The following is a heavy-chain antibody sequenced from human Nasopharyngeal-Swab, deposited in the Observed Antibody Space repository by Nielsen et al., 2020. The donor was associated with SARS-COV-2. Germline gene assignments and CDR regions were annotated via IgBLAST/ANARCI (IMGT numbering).Heavy chain of an antibody. D-gene: IGHD2-2*01. CDR2: IRYDGSNK. CDR3: ARDHCSSTSCYLPGHYFDY. J-gene: IGHJ4*02. V-gene: IGHV3-33*01. Sequence: GGSLRLSCAASGFTFSSYGMHWVRQAPGKGLEWVAVIRYDGSNKYYADSVKGRFTISRDNSKNTLYLQMNSLRAEDTAVYYCARDHCSSTSCYLPGHYFDYWGQGTLVTVSS. CDR1: GFTFSSYG.